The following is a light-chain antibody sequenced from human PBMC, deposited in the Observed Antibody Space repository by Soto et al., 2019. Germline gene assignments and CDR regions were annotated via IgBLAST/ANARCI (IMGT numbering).Light chain of an antibody. V-gene: IGLV2-14*01. CDR2: EVS. Sequence: QSALTQPASVSGSPGQSIPISCTGTSSDVGGYNYVSWYQQHPGKAPKLMIYEVSTRPSGVSNRFSGSKSGNTASLTISGLQDEDDADYNCSSYTSSSTHNLVFGEGTKVTVL. CDR3: SSYTSSSTHNLV. J-gene: IGLJ3*02. CDR1: SSDVGGYNY.